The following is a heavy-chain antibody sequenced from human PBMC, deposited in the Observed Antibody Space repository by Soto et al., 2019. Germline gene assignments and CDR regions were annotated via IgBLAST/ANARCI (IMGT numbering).Heavy chain of an antibody. J-gene: IGHJ4*02. CDR1: GFTFSSYA. D-gene: IGHD5-12*01. V-gene: IGHV3-23*01. CDR2: ISGSGGST. CDR3: AKGGLWLPHDY. Sequence: GGSLRLSCEASGFTFSSYAMSWVRQAPGKGLEWVSAISGSGGSTCYADSVKGRFTISRDNSKNTLYLQMNSLRAEDTAVYYCAKGGLWLPHDYWGQGTLVTVSS.